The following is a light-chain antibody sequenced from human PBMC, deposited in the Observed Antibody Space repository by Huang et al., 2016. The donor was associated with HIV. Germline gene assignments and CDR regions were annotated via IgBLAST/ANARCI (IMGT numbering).Light chain of an antibody. V-gene: IGKV3-11*01. J-gene: IGKJ5*01. Sequence: EIVLTQSPTTLSLSPGERATLSCRASQRVNRYLAWYQQKPGQAPRLLIYDASNRATGIPARCSGSGSGTDFTLTISSLEPEDFAVYYCQQRSNWPPITFGQGTRLEIK. CDR2: DAS. CDR3: QQRSNWPPIT. CDR1: QRVNRY.